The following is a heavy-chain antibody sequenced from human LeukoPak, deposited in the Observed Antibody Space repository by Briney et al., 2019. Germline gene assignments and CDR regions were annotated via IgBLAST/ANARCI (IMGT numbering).Heavy chain of an antibody. CDR3: ATSSYCSSTSCYPESNWFDP. Sequence: ASVKVSCKASGYTFTSYDINWVRQATGQGLEWMGWMNPNSGNTGYAQKFQGRVTMTRNTSISTAYMELSSLRSEDTAAYYCATSSYCSSTSCYPESNWFDPWGQGTLVTVSS. J-gene: IGHJ5*02. CDR1: GYTFTSYD. V-gene: IGHV1-8*01. CDR2: MNPNSGNT. D-gene: IGHD2-2*01.